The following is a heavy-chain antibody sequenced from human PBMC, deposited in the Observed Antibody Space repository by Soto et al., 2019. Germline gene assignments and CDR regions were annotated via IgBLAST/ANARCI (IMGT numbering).Heavy chain of an antibody. Sequence: PSETLSLTCTVSGASIISDGYYWTWIRQHPGKGLEWLGYIHYSGGATYSPSYNPSLKSRIAISVDISKSLFSLKLTSVSAEDTAVYYCAADTFYYYDSVKYNYYYDMDVWGKGTTVTVSS. D-gene: IGHD3-22*01. CDR3: AADTFYYYDSVKYNYYYDMDV. V-gene: IGHV4-31*03. CDR2: IHYSGGATYSP. CDR1: GASIISDGYY. J-gene: IGHJ6*04.